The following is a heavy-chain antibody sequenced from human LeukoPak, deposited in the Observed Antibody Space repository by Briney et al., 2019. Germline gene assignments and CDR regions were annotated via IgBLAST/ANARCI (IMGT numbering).Heavy chain of an antibody. CDR3: ARDRESESDSEGDY. J-gene: IGHJ4*02. V-gene: IGHV3-7*01. Sequence: GGSLRLSCSASGFTFSRFWMSWVRQAPGKGLEDVALIKQGGSEIFHMDSVKGRFTISRDDATNSLYLQMNSLRVEDTALYYCARDRESESDSEGDYWGQGTLVTVSS. D-gene: IGHD4-11*01. CDR1: GFTFSRFW. CDR2: IKQGGSEI.